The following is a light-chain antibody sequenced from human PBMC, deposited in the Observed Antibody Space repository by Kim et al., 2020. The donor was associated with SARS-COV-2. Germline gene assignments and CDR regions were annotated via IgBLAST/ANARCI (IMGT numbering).Light chain of an antibody. CDR1: QSINNY. Sequence: ASVGDRVTSTCRASQSINNYLAWFQQKPGKAPKSLIYGAFSLQSGVPSKFSGSASGTDFTLTISSLQPEDSATYFCQQYNGYPITFGEGTRLEIK. V-gene: IGKV1-16*02. CDR3: QQYNGYPIT. J-gene: IGKJ5*01. CDR2: GAF.